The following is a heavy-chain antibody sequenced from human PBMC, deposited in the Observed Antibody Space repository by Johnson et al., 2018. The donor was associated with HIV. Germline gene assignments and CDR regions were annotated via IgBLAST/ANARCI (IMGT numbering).Heavy chain of an antibody. Sequence: VQLVESGGGVVRPGGSLRLSCAASGFTFSSYAMHWVRQAPGKGLEWVAVISYDGSNKYYADSVKGRFTISRDNSKNTLYLQMNSLRAEDTAVYYCASRSEQWLGAFDIWGQGTMVTVSS. CDR2: ISYDGSNK. V-gene: IGHV3-30*04. CDR3: ASRSEQWLGAFDI. CDR1: GFTFSSYA. D-gene: IGHD6-19*01. J-gene: IGHJ3*02.